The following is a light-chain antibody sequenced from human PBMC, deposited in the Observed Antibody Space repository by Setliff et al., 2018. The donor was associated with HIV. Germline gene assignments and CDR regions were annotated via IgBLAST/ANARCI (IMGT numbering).Light chain of an antibody. CDR1: SSDVGGYNY. J-gene: IGLJ1*01. CDR3: NSYTTSGTRV. V-gene: IGLV2-14*01. Sequence: QSALAQPASVSGSPGQSIIISYTGTSSDVGGYNYVSWYQQHPGKAPKLIIYEVTNRPSGVSDRFSGSKSVNTASLTISGLQTEDEADYYCNSYTTSGTRVFGTGTKVTVL. CDR2: EVT.